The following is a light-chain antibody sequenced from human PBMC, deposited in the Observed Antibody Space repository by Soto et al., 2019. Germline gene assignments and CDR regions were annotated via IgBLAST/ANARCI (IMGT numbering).Light chain of an antibody. CDR1: QSLLQSNGYNY. Sequence: VMTQSPLSLPVTPGEPASISCSSSQSLLQSNGYNYLDWYLQKPGQSPQLLIFFGSYRASGVPDRFSGSGSGTDFTLKIRSVEAEDVGIYYCMQSQQTPPTFGQGTRVEIK. CDR3: MQSQQTPPT. CDR2: FGS. V-gene: IGKV2-28*01. J-gene: IGKJ1*01.